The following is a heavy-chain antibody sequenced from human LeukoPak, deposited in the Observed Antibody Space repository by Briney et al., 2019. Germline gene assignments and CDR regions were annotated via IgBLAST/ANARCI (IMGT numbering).Heavy chain of an antibody. CDR3: ASQSTPVLPFDI. J-gene: IGHJ3*02. V-gene: IGHV3-66*04. CDR2: IYSAGTT. Sequence: PGGSLRLSCAAPGFTVSSNYISWVRQAPGKGLEWVSVIYSAGTTYYADSVKGRFTISRDNSRNTLYLQMNSLRVEDTAVYYCASQSTPVLPFDIWGQGTMVTVSS. CDR1: GFTVSSNY.